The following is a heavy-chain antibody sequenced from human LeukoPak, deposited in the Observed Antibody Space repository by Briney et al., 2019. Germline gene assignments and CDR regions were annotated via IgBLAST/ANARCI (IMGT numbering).Heavy chain of an antibody. V-gene: IGHV4-59*01. Sequence: SETLSLTCTGSGGSINSYYWSWIRQPPWKGRDWIGYIYYSGSTNYNPSLKSRVTISLDTSNNQCSLKLSSVTTADTAVYYCARDTSGYRRGSFDYWGQGTLVTVSS. CDR1: GGSINSYY. D-gene: IGHD3-22*01. CDR3: ARDTSGYRRGSFDY. CDR2: IYYSGST. J-gene: IGHJ4*02.